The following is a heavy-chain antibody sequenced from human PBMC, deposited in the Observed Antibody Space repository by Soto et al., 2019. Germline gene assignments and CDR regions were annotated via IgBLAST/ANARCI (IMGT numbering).Heavy chain of an antibody. D-gene: IGHD4-17*01. CDR2: IYHSGST. CDR1: GGSISSGGYS. CDR3: ARSQTTVTSSDY. J-gene: IGHJ4*02. V-gene: IGHV4-30-2*01. Sequence: QLQLQESGSGLVKPSQTLSLTCAVSGGSISSGGYSWSWIRQPPGKGLEWIGNIYHSGSTYYNPDLKSLVTISVDRSKNQFSLKLSSVSAADTAVYYCARSQTTVTSSDYWGQGTLVTVSS.